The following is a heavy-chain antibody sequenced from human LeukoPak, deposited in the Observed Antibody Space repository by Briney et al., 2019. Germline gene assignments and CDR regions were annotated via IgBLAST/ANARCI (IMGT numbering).Heavy chain of an antibody. CDR2: ISSSSSYI. V-gene: IGHV3-21*01. CDR3: ARESTLFSHAFDI. CDR1: GFTFSSYS. Sequence: GGSLRLSCAASGFTFSSYSMNWVRQAPGKGLEWVSSISSSSSYIYYADSVKGRFTISRDNAKNSLYLQMNSLRAEDTAVYYCARESTLFSHAFDIWGQGTMVTVSS. J-gene: IGHJ3*02.